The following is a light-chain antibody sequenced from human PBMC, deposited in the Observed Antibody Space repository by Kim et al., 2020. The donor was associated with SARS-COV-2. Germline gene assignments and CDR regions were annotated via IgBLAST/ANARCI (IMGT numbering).Light chain of an antibody. V-gene: IGKV1-8*01. J-gene: IGKJ2*01. CDR1: QGISSY. Sequence: AIRMTQSPSSFSASTGDRVTITCRASQGISSYLAWYQQKPGKAPKLLIYAAHTLQTGVPSRFSGSGSGTDFTLTISCLQSEDFATYYCQQYYSYPQTFGQGTKLEI. CDR3: QQYYSYPQT. CDR2: AAH.